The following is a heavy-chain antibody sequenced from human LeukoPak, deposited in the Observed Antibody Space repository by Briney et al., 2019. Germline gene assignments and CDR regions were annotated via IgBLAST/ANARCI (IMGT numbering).Heavy chain of an antibody. CDR1: GFTFSSYG. V-gene: IGHV3-30*18. D-gene: IGHD1-26*01. CDR2: ISYDGSNK. CDR3: AKDLGGSYHYGIDY. J-gene: IGHJ4*02. Sequence: SGGSLRLSCAASGFTFSSYGMPWVRQAPGKGLEWVAVISYDGSNKYYADSVKGRFTISRDNSKNTLYLQMNSLRAEDTAVYYCAKDLGGSYHYGIDYWGQGTLVTVSS.